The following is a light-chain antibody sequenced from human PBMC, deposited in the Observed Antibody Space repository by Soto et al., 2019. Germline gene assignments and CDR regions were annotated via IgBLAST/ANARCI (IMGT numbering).Light chain of an antibody. Sequence: EIVLTQSPGTLSLPPGEGATLSCRASQSVRSNYLAWYQQKPGQAPRLLIYGASSRATGIPDRFSGSGSGTDFTLTISRLEPEDFAVYYCQHYGGSPLYTFGQGTKLEIK. J-gene: IGKJ2*01. CDR3: QHYGGSPLYT. CDR1: QSVRSNY. CDR2: GAS. V-gene: IGKV3-20*01.